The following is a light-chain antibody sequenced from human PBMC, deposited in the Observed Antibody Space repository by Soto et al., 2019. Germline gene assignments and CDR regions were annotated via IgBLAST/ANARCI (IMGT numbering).Light chain of an antibody. CDR2: EVS. Sequence: QSALTQPGSVSGSPGQSITMSCTGTSNDVGNYKYVSWYQQHPGKAPKLVIYEVSNRPSGISTRFSGSKSGNTASLTIPGLHPGGQSDSYSSSFTTASTLAYVFGAGSKVTGL. CDR3: SSFTTASTLAYV. V-gene: IGLV2-14*01. J-gene: IGLJ1*01. CDR1: SNDVGNYKY.